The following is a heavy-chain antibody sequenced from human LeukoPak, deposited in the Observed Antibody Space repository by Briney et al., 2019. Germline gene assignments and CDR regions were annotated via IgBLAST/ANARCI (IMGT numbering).Heavy chain of an antibody. Sequence: GGSLRLSCLASGFIFNNYVLIWVRQAPGKGLEWVSSISNDGCGTQYPDFVEGRFTISRDNSKNTLFLQMSSLRAEDTALYYCAKGSSGYFADLWGQGTLVTVSS. CDR3: AKGSSGYFADL. J-gene: IGHJ5*02. CDR2: ISNDGCGT. D-gene: IGHD3-22*01. CDR1: GFIFNNYV. V-gene: IGHV3-23*01.